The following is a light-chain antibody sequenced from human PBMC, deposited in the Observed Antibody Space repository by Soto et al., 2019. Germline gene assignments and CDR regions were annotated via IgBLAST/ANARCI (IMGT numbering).Light chain of an antibody. Sequence: QSVLTQPASVSGSPGQSITISCTGTSSDVGGYNYVSWYQQHPAKAPKLIIYDVNTRPSGVSNRFSGSKSGNTASLTISGLQAEDEADYYCGSYSNRGTLGVVFGGGTKLTVL. CDR2: DVN. CDR1: SSDVGGYNY. V-gene: IGLV2-14*03. J-gene: IGLJ2*01. CDR3: GSYSNRGTLGVV.